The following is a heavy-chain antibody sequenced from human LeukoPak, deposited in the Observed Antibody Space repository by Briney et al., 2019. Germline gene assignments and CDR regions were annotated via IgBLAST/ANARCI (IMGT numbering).Heavy chain of an antibody. J-gene: IGHJ4*02. D-gene: IGHD1-26*01. V-gene: IGHV1-18*01. Sequence: AASVKVSCTASGYTFTSYGISWVRQAPGRGLEWMGWISAYNGSTNYAQKLQGRVTMTTDTSTSTAYMELRSLRSDDTAVYYCAKAGGSYYASYFDYWGQGTLVTVSS. CDR3: AKAGGSYYASYFDY. CDR1: GYTFTSYG. CDR2: ISAYNGST.